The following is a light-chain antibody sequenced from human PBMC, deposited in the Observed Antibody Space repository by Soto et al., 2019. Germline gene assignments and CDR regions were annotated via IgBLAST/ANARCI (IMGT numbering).Light chain of an antibody. CDR2: GAS. Sequence: VLTQSPGTLSLSPGERATLSCRASQSVSSDYLAWYQQKPGQAPRLLIYGASNRDTGIPDRFSGSGSGTDFTLTISRLEPEDFAVYYCQQYGSSLLFGGGTKVEIK. V-gene: IGKV3-20*01. CDR3: QQYGSSLL. J-gene: IGKJ4*01. CDR1: QSVSSDY.